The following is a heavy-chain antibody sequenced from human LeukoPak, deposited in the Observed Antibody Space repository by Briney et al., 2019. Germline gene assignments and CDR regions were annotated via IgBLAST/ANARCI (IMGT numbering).Heavy chain of an antibody. CDR2: IYTSGST. CDR1: GGSISSYY. Sequence: NPSETLSLTCTVSGGSISSYYWSWIRQPAGKGLEWIGRIYTSGSTNYNPSLKSRVTMSVDTSKNQFSLKLSSVTAADTAVYYCARQLYYYDSGSFERGAFDIWGQGTMVTVSS. CDR3: ARQLYYYDSGSFERGAFDI. J-gene: IGHJ3*02. V-gene: IGHV4-4*07. D-gene: IGHD3-22*01.